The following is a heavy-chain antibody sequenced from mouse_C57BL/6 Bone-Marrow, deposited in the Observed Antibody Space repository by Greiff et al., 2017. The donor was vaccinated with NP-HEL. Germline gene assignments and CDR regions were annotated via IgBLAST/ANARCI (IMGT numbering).Heavy chain of an antibody. V-gene: IGHV6-3*01. CDR2: IRLKSDNYAT. Sequence: QSGGGLVQPGGSMKLSCVASGFTFSNYWMNWVRQSPEKGLEWVAQIRLKSDNYATHYAESVKGRFTISRDDSKSSVYLQMNNLRAEDTGIYYCTNCDYYYLWVFDYWGQGTTLTVSS. CDR1: GFTFSNYW. J-gene: IGHJ2*01. D-gene: IGHD1-1*02. CDR3: TNCDYYYLWVFDY.